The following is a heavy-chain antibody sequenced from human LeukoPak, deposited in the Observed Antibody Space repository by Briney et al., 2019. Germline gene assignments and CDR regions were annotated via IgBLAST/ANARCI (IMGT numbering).Heavy chain of an antibody. Sequence: GGSLRLSCAASGFTFSSYWMTWVRQAPGKGLEWVADINHDGSETYYMDSVKGRFTISRDNAKNSLYLQMNSLRAEDTAVYYCARDPLRRFDCWGQGTLVTVSS. CDR1: GFTFSSYW. CDR2: INHDGSET. J-gene: IGHJ4*02. CDR3: ARDPLRRFDC. V-gene: IGHV3-7*01.